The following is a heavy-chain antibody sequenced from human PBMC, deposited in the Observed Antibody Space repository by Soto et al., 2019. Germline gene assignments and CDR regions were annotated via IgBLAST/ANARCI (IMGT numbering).Heavy chain of an antibody. CDR1: GGSISSGGYY. J-gene: IGHJ6*02. V-gene: IGHV4-31*03. D-gene: IGHD3-16*01. CDR3: ARSLGPHYYYGMDV. Sequence: KQSQTLSLTCTVSGGSISSGGYYWSWIRQHPGKGLEWIGYIYYSGSTYYNPSLKSRVTISVDTSKNQFSLKLSSVTAADTAVYYCARSLGPHYYYGMDVWGQGTTVTVSS. CDR2: IYYSGST.